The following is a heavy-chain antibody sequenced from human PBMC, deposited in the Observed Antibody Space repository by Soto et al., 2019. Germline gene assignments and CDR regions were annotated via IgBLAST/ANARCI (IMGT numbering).Heavy chain of an antibody. Sequence: ETLSVTCPVSGGSISSYYWSWIRQPAGKGLEWIGLIYTSGSTNYNPSLKSRVTMSVDTSKNQFSLKLSSVTAADTAVYYCARGPDMSGFDYWGQGTLVTVSS. CDR1: GGSISSYY. D-gene: IGHD2-15*01. J-gene: IGHJ4*02. CDR3: ARGPDMSGFDY. V-gene: IGHV4-4*07. CDR2: IYTSGST.